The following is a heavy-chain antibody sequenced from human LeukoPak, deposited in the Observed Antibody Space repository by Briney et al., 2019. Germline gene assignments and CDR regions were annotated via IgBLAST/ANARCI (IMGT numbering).Heavy chain of an antibody. Sequence: PSETLSLTCTVSGASIDSANYYWGWIRQPPGKGLEWIGSIYFSGSAYYKSSFMSRVTISLDTSKNQFSLKLSSVTAADTAVYYCARLNFAYDTSGYLDYWGQGTLLTVSS. CDR2: IYFSGSA. J-gene: IGHJ4*02. CDR1: GASIDSANYY. D-gene: IGHD3-22*01. CDR3: ARLNFAYDTSGYLDY. V-gene: IGHV4-39*01.